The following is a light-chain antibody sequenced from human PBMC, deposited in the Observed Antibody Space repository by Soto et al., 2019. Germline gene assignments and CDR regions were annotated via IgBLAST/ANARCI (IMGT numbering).Light chain of an antibody. CDR2: GAS. V-gene: IGKV1-27*01. CDR1: QGIGTS. CDR3: QKYNAAPLS. J-gene: IGKJ4*01. Sequence: DIQMTQSPSSLSAYVGDRVTITCRASQGIGTSLVWYQQKPGKAPRLLIHGASTLQSGVPSRFSGSGSGTEFTLIISSLQPEDVATYYCQKYNAAPLSFGGGTKVEIK.